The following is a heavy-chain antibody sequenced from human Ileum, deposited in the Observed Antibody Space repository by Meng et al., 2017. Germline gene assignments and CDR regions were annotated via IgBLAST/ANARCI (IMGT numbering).Heavy chain of an antibody. Sequence: QVRLQQCGAGLLKPSETLSLTCAGYGGSFSGYYWSWIRQPPGKGLEWIGEINHSGGTNYNPSLKSRVTISVDTSKNQFSLKLSSVTAADTAVYYCARGGHDSSGYYSFDYWGQGTLVTVSS. J-gene: IGHJ4*02. CDR1: GGSFSGYY. V-gene: IGHV4-34*01. CDR2: INHSGGT. CDR3: ARGGHDSSGYYSFDY. D-gene: IGHD3-22*01.